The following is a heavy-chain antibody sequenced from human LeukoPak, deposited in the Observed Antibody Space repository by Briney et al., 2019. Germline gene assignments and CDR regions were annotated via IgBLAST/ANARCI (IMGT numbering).Heavy chain of an antibody. CDR2: IRYDGSNK. CDR1: GFPFSSYG. J-gene: IGHJ4*02. V-gene: IGHV3-30*02. D-gene: IGHD4-17*01. CDR3: ATETTV. Sequence: GGSLRLSCAASGFPFSSYGMHWVRQAPGKGLEWVAFIRYDGSNKYYADSVKGRLTISRDNSKSTLYLQMNSLRAEDTAVYYCATETTVWGQGTLVTVSS.